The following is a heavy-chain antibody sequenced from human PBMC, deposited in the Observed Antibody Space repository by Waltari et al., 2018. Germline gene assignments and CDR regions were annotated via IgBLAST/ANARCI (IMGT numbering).Heavy chain of an antibody. D-gene: IGHD2-15*01. CDR1: GDSVSSTYW. CDR3: ARDRGRGLYLDT. CDR2: VDGSGKS. J-gene: IGHJ5*02. V-gene: IGHV4-4*02. Sequence: QLQLQESGPGLVKPSGTLSLTCAVSGDSVSSTYWWSWVRQSPQKGREWIGQVDGSGKSNYNPSFASRVIISLDTSNNQFALTVTSATAADTAVYYCARDRGRGLYLDTWGPGTMVTVSP.